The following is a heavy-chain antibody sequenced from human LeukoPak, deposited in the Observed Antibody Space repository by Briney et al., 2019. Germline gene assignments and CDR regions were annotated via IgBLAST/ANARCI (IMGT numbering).Heavy chain of an antibody. D-gene: IGHD6-13*01. CDR3: ARHDIAAAEFDY. CDR1: GYSISSGYY. CDR2: IYHSGST. V-gene: IGHV4-38-2*01. J-gene: IGHJ4*02. Sequence: PSETLSLTCAASGYSISSGYYWGWIRQPPGKGLEWIGSIYHSGSTYYNPSLKSRVTISVDTSKNQFSLKLSSVTAADTAVYYCARHDIAAAEFDYWGQGTLVTVSS.